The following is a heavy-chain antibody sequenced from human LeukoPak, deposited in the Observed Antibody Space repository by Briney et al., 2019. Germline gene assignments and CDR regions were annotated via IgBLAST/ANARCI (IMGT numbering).Heavy chain of an antibody. V-gene: IGHV3-15*01. Sequence: GGSLRLSCAASGFTFSNAWMSWVRQAPGKGLEWVGRIKSKTDGRTTDYAAPVKGRFTISRDDSKNTLYLQMNSLKTEDTAVYYCTTDLGVDNWFDPWGQGTLVTVSS. CDR3: TTDLGVDNWFDP. CDR2: IKSKTDGRTT. CDR1: GFTFSNAW. J-gene: IGHJ5*02.